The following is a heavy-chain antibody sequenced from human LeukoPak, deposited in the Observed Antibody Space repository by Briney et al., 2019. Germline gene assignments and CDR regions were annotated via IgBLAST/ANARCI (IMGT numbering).Heavy chain of an antibody. CDR1: GGTFSSYA. CDR3: ARVGSPKLLWFGESPDGMDV. CDR2: IIPILGIA. D-gene: IGHD3-10*01. Sequence: ASVKVSCKASGGTFSSYAISWVRQAPGQGLEWMGRIIPILGIANYAQKFQGRVTITADKSTSTAYMELSSLRSEDTAVYYCARVGSPKLLWFGESPDGMDVWGQGTTVTVSS. V-gene: IGHV1-69*04. J-gene: IGHJ6*02.